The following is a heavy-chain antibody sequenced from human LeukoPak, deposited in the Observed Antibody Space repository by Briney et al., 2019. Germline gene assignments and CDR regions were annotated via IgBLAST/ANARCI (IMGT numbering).Heavy chain of an antibody. D-gene: IGHD1-1*01. CDR2: MNPKTGKT. J-gene: IGHJ4*02. CDR3: ARIRPVTTGLKGYYFDY. CDR1: GYTFSSYE. Sequence: ASVKVSCKTSGYTFSSYEINWVRQATGRGLEWVGWMNPKTGKTAYARNLQGRVTITRDTSISTANMDLSGLRSEDTAVYYCARIRPVTTGLKGYYFDYWGQGTLVTVSS. V-gene: IGHV1-8*01.